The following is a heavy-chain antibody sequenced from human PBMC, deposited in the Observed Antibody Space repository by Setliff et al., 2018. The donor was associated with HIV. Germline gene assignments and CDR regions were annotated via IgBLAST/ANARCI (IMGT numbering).Heavy chain of an antibody. CDR3: ARDHVTRQLVPSLNY. CDR2: ITSSSGYM. CDR1: GFTFSSYN. D-gene: IGHD6-6*01. Sequence: GGSLRLSCAASGFTFSSYNMNWVRQAPGKGLEWVSSITSSSGYMYYADSVKGRFTISRDNAKNSLYLQMNSLTAEDTAVYYCARDHVTRQLVPSLNYWGQGTLVTVS. V-gene: IGHV3-21*01. J-gene: IGHJ4*02.